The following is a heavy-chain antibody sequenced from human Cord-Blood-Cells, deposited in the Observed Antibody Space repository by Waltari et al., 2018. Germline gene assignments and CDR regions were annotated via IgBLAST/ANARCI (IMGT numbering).Heavy chain of an antibody. CDR1: GFTFSSYS. CDR2: ISSSSSYI. V-gene: IGHV3-21*01. CDR3: ARDGYGYAFDI. D-gene: IGHD5-18*01. J-gene: IGHJ3*02. Sequence: EVQLVESGGGLVKPGGSLRLSCAAPGFTFSSYSMTWVRQAPGKGLEWVSSISSSSSYIYYADSVKGRFTISRDNAKNSLYLQMNSLRAEDTAVYYCARDGYGYAFDIWGQGTMVTVSS.